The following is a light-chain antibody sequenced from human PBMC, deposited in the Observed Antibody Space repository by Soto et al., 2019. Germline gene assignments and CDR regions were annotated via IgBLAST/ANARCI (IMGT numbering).Light chain of an antibody. V-gene: IGKV3-15*01. J-gene: IGKJ2*01. CDR3: QQYGSSTLT. CDR2: GAS. Sequence: EIVMTQSPATLSVSPGERATLSCRASQSVSSNLAWYQQNHGQAPRLLIYGASTRATGIPARFRGSGSGTYFTLTSSSLEDDDFAFYFWQQYGSSTLTFGQGNKLEIK. CDR1: QSVSSN.